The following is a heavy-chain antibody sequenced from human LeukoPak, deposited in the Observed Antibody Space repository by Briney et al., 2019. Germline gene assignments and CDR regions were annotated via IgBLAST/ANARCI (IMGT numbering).Heavy chain of an antibody. CDR2: IYSDGST. CDR3: ARVPNWVDY. D-gene: IGHD7-27*01. Sequence: PGRSLRPSCAAAGFTVSNNYMSWVRQAPGKGLEWVSVIYSDGSTYYADSVKGRFTISRDNSKNTLYLQMNSRRAEDTAVYYCARVPNWVDYWAQETLVTVSS. CDR1: GFTVSNNY. V-gene: IGHV3-66*01. J-gene: IGHJ4*02.